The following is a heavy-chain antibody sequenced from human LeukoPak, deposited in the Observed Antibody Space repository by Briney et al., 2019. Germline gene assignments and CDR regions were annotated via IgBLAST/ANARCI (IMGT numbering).Heavy chain of an antibody. CDR2: INHSGST. J-gene: IGHJ3*02. CDR1: GGSFSGYY. CDR3: ARGITMIVVVITPYHAFDI. D-gene: IGHD3-22*01. V-gene: IGHV4-34*01. Sequence: KPSATLSLTCAVYGGSFSGYYWSWIRQPPGKGLEWIGEINHSGSTNYNPSLKSRVTISVDTSKNQFSLKLSSVTATDTAVYYCARGITMIVVVITPYHAFDIWGQGTMVTVSS.